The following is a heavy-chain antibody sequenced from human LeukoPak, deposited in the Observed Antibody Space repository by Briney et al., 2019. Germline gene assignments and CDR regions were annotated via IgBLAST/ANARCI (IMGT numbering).Heavy chain of an antibody. CDR2: FDPEDDER. CDR1: GHTLKDLS. CDR3: STETAGNY. V-gene: IGHV1-24*01. Sequence: ASVKVSCKAFGHTLKDLSIHWVRQAPGKGLEWLGGFDPEDDERMYAPKFQGRVTVTEDNSRDTAYMEPTSLSSDDTGVYYCSTETAGNYWGQGTLVTVSS. J-gene: IGHJ4*02.